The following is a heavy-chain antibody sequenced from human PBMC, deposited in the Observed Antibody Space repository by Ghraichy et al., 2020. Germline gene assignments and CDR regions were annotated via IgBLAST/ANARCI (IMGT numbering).Heavy chain of an antibody. CDR1: GFTFSSYS. J-gene: IGHJ4*02. D-gene: IGHD4-17*01. CDR2: ISSSSSTI. V-gene: IGHV3-48*04. CDR3: ARDPVFVGEDYGDYNVDY. Sequence: GGSLRLSCAASGFTFSSYSMNWVRQAPGKGLEWVSYISSSSSTIYYADSVKGRFTISRDNAKNSLYLQMNSLRAEDTAVYYCARDPVFVGEDYGDYNVDYWGQGTLVTVSS.